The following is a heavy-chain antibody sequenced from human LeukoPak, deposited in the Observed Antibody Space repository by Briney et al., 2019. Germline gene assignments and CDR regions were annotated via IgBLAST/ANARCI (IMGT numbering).Heavy chain of an antibody. D-gene: IGHD3-22*01. Sequence: SETLSLTCTVSGGSISSYYGSWIRQPPGKGLEWIGYIYYSGSTNYNPSLKSRVTISVDTSKNQFSLKLSSVTAADTAVYSCARGSYSYDSSGYLVWDDYWGQGPLVTVSS. CDR3: ARGSYSYDSSGYLVWDDY. CDR2: IYYSGST. CDR1: GGSISSYY. J-gene: IGHJ4*02. V-gene: IGHV4-59*01.